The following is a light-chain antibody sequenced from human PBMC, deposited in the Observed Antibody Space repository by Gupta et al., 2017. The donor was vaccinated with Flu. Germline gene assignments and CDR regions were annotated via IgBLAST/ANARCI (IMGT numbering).Light chain of an antibody. CDR3: QQDNNWPRT. Sequence: EIGMTQSPATLSVSPGERATLSCRASQSVNSNLAWYQQKLGQAPRLLIYGASTRATDIPARFSGSGSGTEFTLTISSLQSEDFAVYYCQQDNNWPRTFGQGTQLDIK. CDR1: QSVNSN. CDR2: GAS. V-gene: IGKV3-15*01. J-gene: IGKJ5*01.